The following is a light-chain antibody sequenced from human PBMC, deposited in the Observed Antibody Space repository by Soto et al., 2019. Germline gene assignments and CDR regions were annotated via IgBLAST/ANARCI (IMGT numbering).Light chain of an antibody. Sequence: DIQMTQSPSSLSASVGDRVTITCRASQTISSYLNWYQQKPGKAPKLLIYAASSLQSGVPSRFSGSGSGTDFTLTISSLQPEDFATYYCQQSYITPTITFGPGTKVDIK. CDR1: QTISSY. CDR2: AAS. J-gene: IGKJ3*01. V-gene: IGKV1-39*01. CDR3: QQSYITPTIT.